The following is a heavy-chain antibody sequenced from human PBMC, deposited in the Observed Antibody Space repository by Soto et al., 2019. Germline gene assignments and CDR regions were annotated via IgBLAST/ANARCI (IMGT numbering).Heavy chain of an antibody. J-gene: IGHJ6*03. CDR1: GGSFSGYY. CDR3: ARVQNPIVVVPAATYMDV. Sequence: QVQLQQWGAGLLKPSETLSLTCAVYGGSFSGYYWSWIRQPPGKGLEWIGEINHSGSTNYNPSLKIRVTISVVASKNQFSLKLSSVTAADTAVYYCARVQNPIVVVPAATYMDVWGKGTTVTVSS. D-gene: IGHD2-2*01. V-gene: IGHV4-34*01. CDR2: INHSGST.